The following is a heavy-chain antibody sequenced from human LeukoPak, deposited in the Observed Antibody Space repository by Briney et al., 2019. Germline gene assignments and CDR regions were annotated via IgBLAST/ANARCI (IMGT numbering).Heavy chain of an antibody. Sequence: PGGSLRLSCAASGFTFSSYWMHWVRQAPGKGLEWVAVISYDGSNKYYADSVKGRFTISRDNSKNTLYLQMNSLRAEDTAVYYCAKDYGLSRPSREYYFDYWGQGTLVTVSS. CDR3: AKDYGLSRPSREYYFDY. V-gene: IGHV3-30*18. D-gene: IGHD4/OR15-4a*01. J-gene: IGHJ4*02. CDR2: ISYDGSNK. CDR1: GFTFSSYW.